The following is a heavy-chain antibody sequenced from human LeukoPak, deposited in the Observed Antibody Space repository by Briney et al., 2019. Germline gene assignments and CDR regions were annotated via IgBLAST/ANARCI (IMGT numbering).Heavy chain of an antibody. CDR2: INSDGSST. J-gene: IGHJ3*02. Sequence: PGGSLRLSCAASGFTFSSYWMHWVRQAPGKGLVWVSRINSDGSSTSYADSVKGRFTISRDNAKNTLYLQMNSLRAEDTAVYDCARGGRWAQDAFDIWGQGTMVTVSS. V-gene: IGHV3-74*01. D-gene: IGHD3-16*01. CDR3: ARGGRWAQDAFDI. CDR1: GFTFSSYW.